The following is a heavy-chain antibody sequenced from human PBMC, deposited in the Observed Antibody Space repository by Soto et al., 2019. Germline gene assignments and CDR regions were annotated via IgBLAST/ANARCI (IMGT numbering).Heavy chain of an antibody. Sequence: QVQLQQWGAGLLKPSETLSLTCAVYGGSFSGYYWSWIRQPPGKGLEWIGEINHSGSTNYNPSLKSRVTISVDTSKNQFSLKLTSVTAADTAVYYCASYSNHGGYYYYYYMDVWGKGTTVTVSS. CDR2: INHSGST. CDR1: GGSFSGYY. V-gene: IGHV4-34*01. J-gene: IGHJ6*03. CDR3: ASYSNHGGYYYYYYMDV. D-gene: IGHD4-4*01.